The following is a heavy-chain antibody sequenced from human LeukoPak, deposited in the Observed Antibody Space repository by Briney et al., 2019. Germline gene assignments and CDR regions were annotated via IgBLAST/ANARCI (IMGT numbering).Heavy chain of an antibody. CDR2: IIPILGIA. Sequence: SVKVSCKAFGYTFTSYNINWVRQATGQGLEWMGRIIPILGIANYAQKFQGRVTITADKSTSTAYMELSSLRSEDTAVYYCAREALAAAGTGPLDYWGQGTLVTVSS. D-gene: IGHD6-13*01. CDR1: GYTFTSYN. V-gene: IGHV1-69*04. CDR3: AREALAAAGTGPLDY. J-gene: IGHJ4*02.